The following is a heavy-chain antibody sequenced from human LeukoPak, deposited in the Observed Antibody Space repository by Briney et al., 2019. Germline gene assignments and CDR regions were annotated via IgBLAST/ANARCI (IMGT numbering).Heavy chain of an antibody. CDR1: GYSFTNYG. V-gene: IGHV1-18*01. Sequence: GASVKVSCKTSGYSFTNYGITWVRQAPGQGLEWMGWISGYNSKPFYAQNFQGRVTMTTDTSTSTVYMELRSLRSDDTAVYYCARDFHLYDSSGRTFDYWGQGTLVTVSS. J-gene: IGHJ4*02. CDR3: ARDFHLYDSSGRTFDY. CDR2: ISGYNSKP. D-gene: IGHD3-22*01.